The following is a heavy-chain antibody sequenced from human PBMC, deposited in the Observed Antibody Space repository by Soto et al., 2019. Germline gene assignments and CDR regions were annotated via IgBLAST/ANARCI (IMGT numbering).Heavy chain of an antibody. CDR3: ARNYHYDSNRYYSFDH. CDR2: ISSSSSYI. D-gene: IGHD3-22*01. V-gene: IGHV3-21*01. CDR1: GFTFSNYI. Sequence: GGSLRLSCAASGFTFSNYIMNWVRQAPGKGLEWVSSISSSSSYISYADSVKGRFTISRDNAKNSMSLQINSLRAEDTAVYYCARNYHYDSNRYYSFDHWGQGTLLTISS. J-gene: IGHJ4*02.